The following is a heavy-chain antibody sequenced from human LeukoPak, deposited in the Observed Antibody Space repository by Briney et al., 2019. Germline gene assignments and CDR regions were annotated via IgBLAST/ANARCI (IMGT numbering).Heavy chain of an antibody. J-gene: IGHJ4*02. CDR2: IYYSGST. V-gene: IGHV4-59*08. D-gene: IGHD1-1*01. CDR3: ARLENDVGAFDY. Sequence: SETLSLTCTVSGGSISSYYWSWIRQPPAKGLEWIGYIYYSGSTNYNPSLKSRVNISVDTSKNQFSLKLSSVTAADTAVYYCARLENDVGAFDYWGQGTLVTVSS. CDR1: GGSISSYY.